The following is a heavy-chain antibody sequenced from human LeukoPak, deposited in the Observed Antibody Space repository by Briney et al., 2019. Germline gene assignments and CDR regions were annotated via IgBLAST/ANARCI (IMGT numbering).Heavy chain of an antibody. D-gene: IGHD2-2*01. CDR2: IRYDGGNK. Sequence: GGSLRLSCAASGFTFSSYGMHWVRQAPGKGLEWVAFIRYDGGNKYYADSVKGRFTISRDNSKNTLYLQMNSLRAEDTAVYYCAKDLDRYCSSTSCSLFDYWGQGTLVTVSS. CDR3: AKDLDRYCSSTSCSLFDY. CDR1: GFTFSSYG. V-gene: IGHV3-30*02. J-gene: IGHJ4*02.